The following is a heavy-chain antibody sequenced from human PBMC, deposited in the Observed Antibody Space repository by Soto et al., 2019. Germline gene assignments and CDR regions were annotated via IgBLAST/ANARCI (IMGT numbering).Heavy chain of an antibody. CDR1: GGTFSSYA. CDR2: IIPIFGTA. D-gene: IGHD4-17*01. V-gene: IGHV1-69*12. J-gene: IGHJ2*01. Sequence: QVQLVQSGAEVKKPGSSVKVSCKASGGTFSSYAISWVRQAPGQGLEWMGGIIPIFGTANYAQKFQGRVTITADESTSTDYMELSSLRSEDTEVYYCARRNGDYRDYVYWYFDLWGRGTLVTVSS. CDR3: ARRNGDYRDYVYWYFDL.